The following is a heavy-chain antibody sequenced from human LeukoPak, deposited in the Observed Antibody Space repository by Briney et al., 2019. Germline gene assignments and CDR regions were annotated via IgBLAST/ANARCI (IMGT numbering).Heavy chain of an antibody. CDR3: ARDPYSGNYGAYYYYYMDV. V-gene: IGHV3-21*01. CDR2: ITSSSTYI. D-gene: IGHD1-26*01. CDR1: GFTFSSYN. Sequence: KPGGSLRLSCAASGFTFSSYNMNWVRQAPGKGLEWVSSITSSSTYIYYADSVRGRFTISRDNAKNSLYLQMNSLRAEDTAVYFCARDPYSGNYGAYYYYYMDVWGKGTTVTISS. J-gene: IGHJ6*03.